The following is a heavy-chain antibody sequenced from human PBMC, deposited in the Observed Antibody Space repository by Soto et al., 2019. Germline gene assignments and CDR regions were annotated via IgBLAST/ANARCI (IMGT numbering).Heavy chain of an antibody. V-gene: IGHV4-59*08. J-gene: IGHJ4*02. Sequence: TSETLSLTCTVSGGSISSYYWSWIRQPPGKGLEWIGYIYYSGSTNYNPSLKSRVTISVDTSKNQFSLKLSSVTAADTAVYYCARYCSSTSCYAAEDFNKDYFDYWGQGTLVTVSS. CDR2: IYYSGST. CDR3: ARYCSSTSCYAAEDFNKDYFDY. CDR1: GGSISSYY. D-gene: IGHD2-2*01.